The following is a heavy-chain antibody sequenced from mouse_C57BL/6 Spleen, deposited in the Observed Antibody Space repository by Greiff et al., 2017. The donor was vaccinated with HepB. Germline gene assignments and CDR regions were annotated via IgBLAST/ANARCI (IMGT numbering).Heavy chain of an antibody. J-gene: IGHJ4*01. CDR2: IDPETGGT. V-gene: IGHV1-15*01. CDR1: GYTFTDYE. CDR3: TGSSHYYAMDY. Sequence: VQLQQSGAELVRPGASVTLSCKASGYTFTDYEMHWVKQTPVHGLEWIGAIDPETGGTAYNQKFKGKAILTADKSSSTAYMELRSLTSEDSAVYYSTGSSHYYAMDYWGQGTPVTVSS.